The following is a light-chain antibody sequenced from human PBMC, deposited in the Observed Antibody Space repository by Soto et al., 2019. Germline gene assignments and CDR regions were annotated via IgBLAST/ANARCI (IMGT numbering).Light chain of an antibody. Sequence: DIQMTESPSTLSASVGDRVIITCRASQSISDYLAWYQQKPGKAPDLLIYSASTLQSGVPSRFSGSGSETEFSLTIRALQPEDFATYYCQQLSRYPLTFGGGTKVDI. CDR2: SAS. J-gene: IGKJ4*01. CDR3: QQLSRYPLT. V-gene: IGKV1-9*01. CDR1: QSISDY.